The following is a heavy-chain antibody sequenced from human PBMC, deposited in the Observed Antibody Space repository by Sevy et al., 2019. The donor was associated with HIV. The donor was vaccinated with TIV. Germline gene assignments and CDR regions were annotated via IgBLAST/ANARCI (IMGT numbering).Heavy chain of an antibody. D-gene: IGHD2-8*02. CDR2: LIGGGRRT. Sequence: GGSLRLSCAASGFPFSSYAMSWVRQAPGRGLEWVSTLIGGGRRTYYADSVTGRFIISRDNSRNTLYLQMNSLRAEDTAIYYCANSRVQWGLSGGGANYGMDVCGRGTTVTVSS. V-gene: IGHV3-23*01. CDR3: ANSRVQWGLSGGGANYGMDV. CDR1: GFPFSSYA. J-gene: IGHJ6*02.